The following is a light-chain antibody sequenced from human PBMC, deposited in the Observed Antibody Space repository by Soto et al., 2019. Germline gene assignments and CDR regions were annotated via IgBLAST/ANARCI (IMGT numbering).Light chain of an antibody. J-gene: IGKJ5*01. CDR3: QQYGSSPGIT. Sequence: EIVLTQSPGTLSLSPGERATLSCRASQSVSSSYLAWYKQKPGQAPRLLIYGASSRAPGIPDRFSGSGSGTDFTLTISRLEPEDFAVYYCQQYGSSPGITFGQGTRLEIK. CDR1: QSVSSSY. V-gene: IGKV3-20*01. CDR2: GAS.